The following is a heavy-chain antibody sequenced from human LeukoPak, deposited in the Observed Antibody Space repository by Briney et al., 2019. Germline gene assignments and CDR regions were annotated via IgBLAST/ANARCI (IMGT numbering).Heavy chain of an antibody. CDR1: GFTFGSYS. Sequence: GGSLRLSCAASGFTFGSYSMNWVRQAPGKGLEWVSSISSSSSYIYYADSLKGRFTISRDNAKNSLYLQMNSLRAEDTAVYYCASDEAWQYCSGGSCYTFDSWGQGTLVTVSS. V-gene: IGHV3-21*01. CDR2: ISSSSSYI. CDR3: ASDEAWQYCSGGSCYTFDS. J-gene: IGHJ4*02. D-gene: IGHD2-15*01.